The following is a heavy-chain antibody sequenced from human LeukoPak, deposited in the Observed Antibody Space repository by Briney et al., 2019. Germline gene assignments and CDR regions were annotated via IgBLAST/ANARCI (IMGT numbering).Heavy chain of an antibody. J-gene: IGHJ4*02. CDR3: ARGGARTTMLINY. Sequence: PSETLSLTCTVSGSSISSYYWNWIRQPPGKGLEWIGYIYYSGSTNYNPSLKSRVTISVDTSKNQFSLKLSSVTAADTAVYYCARGGARTTMLINYWGQGTLVTVSS. CDR2: IYYSGST. CDR1: GSSISSYY. D-gene: IGHD3-16*01. V-gene: IGHV4-59*01.